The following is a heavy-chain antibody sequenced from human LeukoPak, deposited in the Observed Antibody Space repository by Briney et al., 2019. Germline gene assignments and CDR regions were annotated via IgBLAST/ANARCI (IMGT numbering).Heavy chain of an antibody. CDR3: ASSRGYSSSWYVIDY. CDR2: MNPNSGNT. J-gene: IGHJ4*02. V-gene: IGHV1-8*03. CDR1: GYTFTSYD. D-gene: IGHD6-13*01. Sequence: GASVKVSCKASGYTFTSYDINWVRQATGQGLEWMGWMNPNSGNTGYAQKFQGRVTITRNTSISTAYMELSSLRSEDTAVYYCASSRGYSSSWYVIDYWGQGTLVTVSS.